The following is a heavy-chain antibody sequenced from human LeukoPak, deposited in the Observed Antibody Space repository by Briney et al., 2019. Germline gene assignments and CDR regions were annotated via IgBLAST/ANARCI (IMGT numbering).Heavy chain of an antibody. V-gene: IGHV3-30*03. Sequence: GGSLRLSCAAPGFTFSSYWMNWARQAPGKGLEWVAVISDDGSNKYYADSVKGRFTISRDNSKNTLYLQMNSLRAEDTAVYYCARVDDLDAFDIRGQGTMVTVSS. J-gene: IGHJ3*02. CDR3: ARVDDLDAFDI. CDR2: ISDDGSNK. D-gene: IGHD2-2*03. CDR1: GFTFSSYW.